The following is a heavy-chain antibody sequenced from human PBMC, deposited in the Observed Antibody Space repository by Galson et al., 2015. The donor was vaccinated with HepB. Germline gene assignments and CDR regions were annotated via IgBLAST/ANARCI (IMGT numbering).Heavy chain of an antibody. CDR2: TYYRSKWYI. Sequence: CAISGDSVSSSSAAWNWIRQSPSRGLEWQGRTYYRSKWYIEYAVSVKSRITINPDTSKNQFSLQLNSVTPEDTAVYYCARAIGYMDVWGKGTTVTVSS. V-gene: IGHV6-1*01. J-gene: IGHJ6*03. CDR1: GDSVSSSSAA. CDR3: ARAIGYMDV.